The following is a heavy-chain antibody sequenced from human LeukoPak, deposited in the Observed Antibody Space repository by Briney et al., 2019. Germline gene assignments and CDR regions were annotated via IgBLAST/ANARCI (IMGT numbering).Heavy chain of an antibody. J-gene: IGHJ4*02. CDR2: ISAASHGI. CDR3: ARGHSNYGDYFDY. Sequence: GGSLRLSCVASGFSIDTYSMTWIRQAPGKGLEWISHISAASHGIYYAVSVKGRFTVFRDNAKSSLSLQMNSLRAEDTAVYYCARGHSNYGDYFDYWGQGTLVTVSS. V-gene: IGHV3-48*01. CDR1: GFSIDTYS. D-gene: IGHD4-11*01.